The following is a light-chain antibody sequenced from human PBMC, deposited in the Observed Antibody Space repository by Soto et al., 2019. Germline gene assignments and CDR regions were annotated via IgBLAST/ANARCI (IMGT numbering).Light chain of an antibody. CDR1: QSISSY. V-gene: IGKV3D-15*01. J-gene: IGKJ5*01. Sequence: MTQSPSSLSASVGDRVTITCRASQSISSYLNWYQQKPGQAPRLLIYGASSRATGIPDRFSGSGSGTEFTLTISSLQSEDFAVYYCQQYNNWPPPITFGQGTRLEI. CDR2: GAS. CDR3: QQYNNWPPPIT.